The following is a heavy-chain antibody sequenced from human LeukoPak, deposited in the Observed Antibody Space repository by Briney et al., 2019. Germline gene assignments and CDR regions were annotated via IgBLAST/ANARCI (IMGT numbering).Heavy chain of an antibody. Sequence: GGSLRLSXAASGFTFSSYSMNWVRQAPGKGLEWDSYISSSSSTIYYADSVKGRFTISRDNAKNSLYLQMNSLRAEDTAVYYCARFTSGYYNWFDPWGQGTLVTVSS. V-gene: IGHV3-48*01. D-gene: IGHD3-3*01. J-gene: IGHJ5*02. CDR2: ISSSSSTI. CDR1: GFTFSSYS. CDR3: ARFTSGYYNWFDP.